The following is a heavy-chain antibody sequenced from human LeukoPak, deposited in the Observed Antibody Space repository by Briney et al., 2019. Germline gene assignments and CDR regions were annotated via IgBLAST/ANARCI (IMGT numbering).Heavy chain of an antibody. D-gene: IGHD3-10*01. CDR1: GFNFRAYW. CDR2: ISYDGSNK. CDR3: ARDLYYYGSGSFGKYYYYGMDI. Sequence: GGSLRLSCTTSGFNFRAYWMGWVRQAPGKGLEWVAVISYDGSNKYYADSVKGRFTISRDNSKNTLYLQMNSLRAEDTAVFYCARDLYYYGSGSFGKYYYYGMDIWGQGTTVTVSS. J-gene: IGHJ6*02. V-gene: IGHV3-30*19.